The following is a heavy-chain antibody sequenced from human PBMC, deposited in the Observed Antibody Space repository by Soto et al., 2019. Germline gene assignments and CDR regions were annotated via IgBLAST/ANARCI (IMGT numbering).Heavy chain of an antibody. D-gene: IGHD6-19*01. CDR3: ARGSSGMSY. CDR2: INPDTGFT. Sequence: QVPLIQSGAEVKKPGASVKVSCRASGFTFTHFGISWVRQAPGQSFEWMGWINPDTGFTKDAEKFQGRITVTSDTSTNTSYMELRSLTSDDTALYYGARGSSGMSYWGQGTLVTVSS. CDR1: GFTFTHFG. V-gene: IGHV1-18*01. J-gene: IGHJ4*02.